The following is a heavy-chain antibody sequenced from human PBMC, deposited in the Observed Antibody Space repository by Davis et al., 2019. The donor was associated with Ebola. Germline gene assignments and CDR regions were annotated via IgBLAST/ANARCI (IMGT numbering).Heavy chain of an antibody. CDR3: ARGAARYSGYDFTYYYYGMDV. CDR1: GGSMGSGSYS. Sequence: PSETLSLTCAVSGGSMGSGSYSWTWIRQPPGKGPQWLGNIQQSGTTYYNPAVKGRPTISVDTSKNHFSLKLSSVTAAETALYYCARGAARYSGYDFTYYYYGMDVWGQGTTVTVSS. J-gene: IGHJ6*02. CDR2: IQQSGTT. D-gene: IGHD5-12*01. V-gene: IGHV4-30-2*01.